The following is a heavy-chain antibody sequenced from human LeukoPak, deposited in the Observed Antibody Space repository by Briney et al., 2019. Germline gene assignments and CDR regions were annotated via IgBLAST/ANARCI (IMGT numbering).Heavy chain of an antibody. CDR2: ISGSGGST. D-gene: IGHD2-15*01. CDR1: GFTFSSYA. CDR3: AKLPSDCSGGSCNEDY. J-gene: IGHJ4*02. V-gene: IGHV3-23*01. Sequence: GASLRLSCAASGFTFSSYAMSWVRQAPGKGLEWVSAISGSGGSTYYADSVKGRFPISRDNSKNTLYLQMNRQRAEDKDVYYCAKLPSDCSGGSCNEDYWGQGTLVTVSS.